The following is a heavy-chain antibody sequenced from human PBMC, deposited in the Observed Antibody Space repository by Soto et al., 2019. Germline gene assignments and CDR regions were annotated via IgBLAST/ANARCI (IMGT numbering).Heavy chain of an antibody. V-gene: IGHV4-59*01. Sequence: QVQLQESGPGLVKPSETLSLTCTVSGGSTSNYYWGWIRQPPGKGLEWIGYIHYSGSANNNPSLRGRVTISLDTSKTQFSLRLTSVPAADTAVYYCARENYYDYWGQGTLVIVSS. CDR3: ARENYYDY. CDR2: IHYSGSA. CDR1: GGSTSNYY. J-gene: IGHJ4*02.